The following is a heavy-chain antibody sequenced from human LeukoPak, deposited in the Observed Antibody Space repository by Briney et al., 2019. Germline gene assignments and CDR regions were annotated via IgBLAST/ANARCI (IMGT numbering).Heavy chain of an antibody. J-gene: IGHJ4*02. CDR3: ARTNSPQRSRPFGY. V-gene: IGHV4-39*01. D-gene: IGHD4-23*01. Sequence: SQTLSLTCTVSGGSISSGGYYWNWIRQPPGKGLEWIGEINDSGSTNYNSSLNSRVIISVDTSKNQFTLKLRSVTAADTAVYYCARTNSPQRSRPFGYWGQGSLVTVSS. CDR1: GGSISSGGYY. CDR2: INDSGST.